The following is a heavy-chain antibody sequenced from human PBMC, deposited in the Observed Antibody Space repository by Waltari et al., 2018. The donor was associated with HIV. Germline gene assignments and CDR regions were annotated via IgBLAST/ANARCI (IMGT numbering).Heavy chain of an antibody. D-gene: IGHD3-10*01. CDR3: ARGLGYYYGSGSSWYWFDP. J-gene: IGHJ5*02. CDR1: GYTFTSYG. CDR2: ISAYNGNT. Sequence: QVQLVQSGAEVKKPGASVKVSCTASGYTFTSYGISWVRQAPGQGLEWMGWISAYNGNTNYAQKLQGRVTMTTDTSTSTAYMELRSLRSDDTAVYYCARGLGYYYGSGSSWYWFDPWGQGTLVTVSS. V-gene: IGHV1-18*01.